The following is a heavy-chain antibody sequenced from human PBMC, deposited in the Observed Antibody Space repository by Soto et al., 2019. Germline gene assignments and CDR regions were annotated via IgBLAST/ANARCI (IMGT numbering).Heavy chain of an antibody. CDR1: CFPFSSCN. CDR2: ISSSSSYI. V-gene: IGHV3-21*01. J-gene: IGHJ4*02. D-gene: IGHD2-15*01. Sequence: GGSRRLSCSASCFPFSSCNMKWVRPAPGKGLEWVSSISSSSSYIFYADSVKGRFTISRDNAKNSLYLQMNSLRAEDTAVYYCARDPKGGSGFDYWGQGNLVSGSA. CDR3: ARDPKGGSGFDY.